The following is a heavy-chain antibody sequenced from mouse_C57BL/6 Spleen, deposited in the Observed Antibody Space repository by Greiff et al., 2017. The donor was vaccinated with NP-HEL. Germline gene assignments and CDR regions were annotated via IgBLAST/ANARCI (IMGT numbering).Heavy chain of an antibody. CDR2: IDPSDSYT. Sequence: QVQLQQPGAELVMPGASVKLSCKASGYTFTSYWMHWVKQRPGQGLEWIGEIDPSDSYTNYNQKFKGKSTLTVDKSSSTAYMQLSSLTSEDSAVYYCASREDYGSSSGFAYWGQGTLVTVSA. V-gene: IGHV1-69*01. D-gene: IGHD1-1*01. CDR1: GYTFTSYW. J-gene: IGHJ3*01. CDR3: ASREDYGSSSGFAY.